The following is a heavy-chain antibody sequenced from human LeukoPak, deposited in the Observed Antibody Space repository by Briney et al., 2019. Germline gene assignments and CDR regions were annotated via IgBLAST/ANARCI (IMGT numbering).Heavy chain of an antibody. Sequence: SVKVSCKASGGTFSSYAISWVRQAPGQGLEWMGGIIPIFGTANYAQKFQGRVTITADKSTSTAYMELRSLRSDDTAVYYCAREVTPRDYYYYMDVWGKGTTVTVSS. CDR3: AREVTPRDYYYYMDV. V-gene: IGHV1-69*06. J-gene: IGHJ6*03. D-gene: IGHD2-21*02. CDR2: IIPIFGTA. CDR1: GGTFSSYA.